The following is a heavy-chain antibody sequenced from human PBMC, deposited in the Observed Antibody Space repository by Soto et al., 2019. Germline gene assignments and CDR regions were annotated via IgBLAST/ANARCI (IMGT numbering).Heavy chain of an antibody. J-gene: IGHJ5*02. CDR2: ISWDGKTS. CDR3: AKPVRGIAGANYDS. V-gene: IGHV3-43*01. D-gene: IGHD3-16*01. CDR1: GSILGDHA. Sequence: VGPLSPSCAGGGSILGDHAKPWVRHDPGKGLEWVSVISWDGKTSYYAASVRGRFTISRDNSKNFLYLYMIGLRPEDTDLYYCAKPVRGIAGANYDSWGQGGLVTVS.